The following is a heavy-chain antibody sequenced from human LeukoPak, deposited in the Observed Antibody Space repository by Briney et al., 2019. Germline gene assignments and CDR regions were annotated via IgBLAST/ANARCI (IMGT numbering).Heavy chain of an antibody. CDR2: ITDSGAST. V-gene: IGHV3-23*01. D-gene: IGHD5-12*01. CDR1: RFSFSTYA. J-gene: IGHJ4*02. CDR3: AKGGTVVARLIASD. Sequence: GGSLRLSCAASRFSFSTYAMAWVRQAPGKGLEWVSTITDSGASTYYADSVKGRFTISRDNSRTTVYLQMNSLRAEDTAVYYCAKGGTVVARLIASDWGQGTLVTVSS.